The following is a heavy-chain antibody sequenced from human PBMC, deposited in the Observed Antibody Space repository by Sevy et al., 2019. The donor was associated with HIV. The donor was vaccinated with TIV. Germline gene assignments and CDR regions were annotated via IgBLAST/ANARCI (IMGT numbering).Heavy chain of an antibody. V-gene: IGHV1-46*01. J-gene: IGHJ3*02. CDR3: ARDHTVIGSNWYGAFDI. CDR2: INPRGGST. CDR1: GYTFTNYY. D-gene: IGHD6-13*01. Sequence: ASVKVSCKASGYTFTNYYMHWVRQAPGQGLEWMGIINPRGGSTSYAQKFQGRLTMTRDTSTSTVYMELSSLRSEDTAVYYCARDHTVIGSNWYGAFDIWGQGTMVTVSS.